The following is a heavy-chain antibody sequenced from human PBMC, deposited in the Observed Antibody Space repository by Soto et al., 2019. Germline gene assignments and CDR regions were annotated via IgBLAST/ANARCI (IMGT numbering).Heavy chain of an antibody. D-gene: IGHD6-19*01. J-gene: IGHJ4*02. V-gene: IGHV4-59*01. CDR2: IYYSGST. Sequence: SETLSLTCTVSGGSISSYYWSWIRQPPGKGLEWIGYIYYSGSTNYNPSLKSRVTISVDTSKNQFSLKLSSVTAADTAVYYCARVEAVAGTPLSYFDYWGQGTLVTVSS. CDR3: ARVEAVAGTPLSYFDY. CDR1: GGSISSYY.